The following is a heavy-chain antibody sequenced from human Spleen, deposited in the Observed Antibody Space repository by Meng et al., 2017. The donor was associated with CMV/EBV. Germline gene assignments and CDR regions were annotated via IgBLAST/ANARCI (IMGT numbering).Heavy chain of an antibody. Sequence: GESLKISCATSGFTFSSYAMHWVRQAPGKGLEWVAIIWFDGTKIYYADSVKGRFTISRDNSKGIVYLKMNSLRVEDTALYYCVKDHGLAYWYFDLWGRGTPVTVSS. D-gene: IGHD3-16*01. CDR2: IWFDGTKI. CDR3: VKDHGLAYWYFDL. CDR1: GFTFSSYA. J-gene: IGHJ2*01. V-gene: IGHV3-33*06.